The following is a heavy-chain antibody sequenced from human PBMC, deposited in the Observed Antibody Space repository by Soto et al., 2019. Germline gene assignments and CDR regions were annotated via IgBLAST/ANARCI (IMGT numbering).Heavy chain of an antibody. V-gene: IGHV3-66*01. CDR2: IYTGVET. CDR1: GFTVSNSY. J-gene: IGHJ6*02. CDR3: ARDFVVGGPTINYYYGMDV. D-gene: IGHD1-26*01. Sequence: GGSLRLSCAASGFTVSNSYMTWVRQAPGKGLEWVSFIYTGVETYYADSVKGRFTISRDNSKNTLYLQMNSLGAEDTAVYYCARDFVVGGPTINYYYGMDVWGQGTTVTVSS.